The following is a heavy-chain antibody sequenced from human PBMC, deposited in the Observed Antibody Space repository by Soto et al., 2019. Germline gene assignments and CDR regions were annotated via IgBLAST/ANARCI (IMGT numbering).Heavy chain of an antibody. CDR1: GLTFEDHA. Sequence: GRSLKLSCTFSGLTFEDHALTWVRQAPGKGLQWLGYIRGSTYGSTTEYDPSVRGRIIISRDDSKSIGYLQMNSLKSEDTAVYYCERDGDFYGVDVWGQGTTVTVSS. CDR3: ERDGDFYGVDV. J-gene: IGHJ6*02. D-gene: IGHD3-3*01. V-gene: IGHV3-49*04. CDR2: IRGSTYGSTT.